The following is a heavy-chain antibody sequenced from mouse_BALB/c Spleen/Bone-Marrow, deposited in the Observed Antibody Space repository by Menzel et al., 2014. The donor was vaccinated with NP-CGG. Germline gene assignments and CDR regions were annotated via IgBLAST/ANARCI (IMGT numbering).Heavy chain of an antibody. V-gene: IGHV1S81*02. CDR3: TRSNYGYWYFDV. D-gene: IGHD1-1*01. Sequence: QVRLQQSGAELVKPGASVKLSCKASGYSFTRYYMYWVKQRPGQGLEWIGEINPSNGGTNFNEKFKSKATLTVDKSSSTAYMQFSSLTSEDSAVYYCTRSNYGYWYFDVWGAGTTVTVSS. CDR2: INPSNGGT. CDR1: GYSFTRYY. J-gene: IGHJ1*01.